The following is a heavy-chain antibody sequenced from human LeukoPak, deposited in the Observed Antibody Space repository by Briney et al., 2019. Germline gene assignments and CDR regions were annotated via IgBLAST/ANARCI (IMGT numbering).Heavy chain of an antibody. D-gene: IGHD5-24*01. J-gene: IGHJ4*02. CDR1: GFTFSSFS. V-gene: IGHV3-48*04. CDR2: IRSGGTNT. CDR3: ARDSEVLGMATIIPFDY. Sequence: PGGSLRLSCAASGFTFSSFSMNWVRQAPGKGLEWVSYIRSGGTNTDYTGSVKGRFTISRDNAKNSLYLQMNSLRAEDTAVYYCARDSEVLGMATIIPFDYWGQGTLVTVSS.